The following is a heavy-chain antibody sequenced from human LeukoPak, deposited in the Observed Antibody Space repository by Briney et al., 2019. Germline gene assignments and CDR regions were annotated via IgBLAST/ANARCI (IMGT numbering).Heavy chain of an antibody. CDR2: INHSGST. V-gene: IGHV4-34*01. J-gene: IGHJ4*02. CDR3: ARGRTYYDFWSGYYSIYYFDY. D-gene: IGHD3-3*01. CDR1: GGSFSGYY. Sequence: SETLSLTCAVYGGSFSGYYWSWIRQPPGKGREWIGEINHSGSTNYNPSLKSRVTISVDTSKNQFSLKLSSVTAADTAVYYCARGRTYYDFWSGYYSIYYFDYWGQGTLVTVSS.